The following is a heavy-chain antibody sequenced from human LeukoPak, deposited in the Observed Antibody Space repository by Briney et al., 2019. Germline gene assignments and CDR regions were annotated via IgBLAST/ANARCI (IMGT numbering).Heavy chain of an antibody. Sequence: PRASVKVSCKASGYTFTSYGISWVRQAPGQGLEWMGWISAYNGNTNYAQKLQGRVTMTTDTSTSTAYMELRSLRSDDTAVYYCARDRLSGSYYPQGDYWGRGTLVTVSS. CDR1: GYTFTSYG. J-gene: IGHJ4*02. V-gene: IGHV1-18*01. D-gene: IGHD1-26*01. CDR2: ISAYNGNT. CDR3: ARDRLSGSYYPQGDY.